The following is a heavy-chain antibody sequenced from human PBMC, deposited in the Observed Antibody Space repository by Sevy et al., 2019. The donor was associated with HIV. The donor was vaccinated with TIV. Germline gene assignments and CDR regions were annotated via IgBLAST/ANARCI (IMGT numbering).Heavy chain of an antibody. V-gene: IGHV3-30*03. Sequence: GGSLRLSCAASEFTFSSYGMHWVRQAPGKGLEWVAVISYDGTNKYYADSVKGRFTISRDDSKTTLYLQMNSLRAEDTAVYYCARDLEFYDYGDYGPAFMPDYWGQGTLVTVSS. CDR2: ISYDGTNK. J-gene: IGHJ4*02. CDR3: ARDLEFYDYGDYGPAFMPDY. D-gene: IGHD4-17*01. CDR1: EFTFSSYG.